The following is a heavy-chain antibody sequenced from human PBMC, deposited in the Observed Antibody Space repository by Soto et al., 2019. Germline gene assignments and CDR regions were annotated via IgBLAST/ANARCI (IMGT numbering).Heavy chain of an antibody. V-gene: IGHV3-15*01. CDR1: GFTFSNAW. D-gene: IGHD5-18*01. CDR2: IKSKTDGGTT. J-gene: IGHJ6*02. CDR3: TTTSRGAMAYCYYYYGMDV. Sequence: GGSLRLSCAASGFTFSNAWMSWVRQAPGKGLEWVGRIKSKTDGGTTDYAAPVKGRFTISRDDSKNTLYLQMNSLKTEDTAVYYCTTTSRGAMAYCYYYYGMDVWGQGTTVTVSS.